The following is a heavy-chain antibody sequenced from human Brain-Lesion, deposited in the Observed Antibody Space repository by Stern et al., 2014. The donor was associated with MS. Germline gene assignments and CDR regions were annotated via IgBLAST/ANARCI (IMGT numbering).Heavy chain of an antibody. J-gene: IGHJ6*02. CDR3: ARDQRGITIFGVVTDYYYLGMDV. V-gene: IGHV1-2*02. CDR2: INPNTGGT. CDR1: GYIFTGYY. D-gene: IGHD3-3*01. Sequence: QVQLMQSGAEVKKPGASVKVSCKTSGYIFTGYYIHWVRQAPGQGLEWMAWINPNTGGTKYARKVQGRGTMSRDTSISTAYVELSSLTSDDTAVYYCARDQRGITIFGVVTDYYYLGMDVWGQGTTVTVSS.